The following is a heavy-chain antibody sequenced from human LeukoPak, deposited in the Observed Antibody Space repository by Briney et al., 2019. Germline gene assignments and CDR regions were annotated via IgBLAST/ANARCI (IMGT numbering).Heavy chain of an antibody. CDR2: ISGSGGST. CDR3: AKVVGATTRGYFDY. V-gene: IGHV3-23*01. D-gene: IGHD1-26*01. J-gene: IGHJ4*02. Sequence: GGSLRLSCAASGFTFSSYAMSWVRQAPGKGLEWVSTISGSGGSTYYADSVKGRFTISRDNSKNTLYLQMNSLRAEDTAVYYCAKVVGATTRGYFDYWGQGALVTVSS. CDR1: GFTFSSYA.